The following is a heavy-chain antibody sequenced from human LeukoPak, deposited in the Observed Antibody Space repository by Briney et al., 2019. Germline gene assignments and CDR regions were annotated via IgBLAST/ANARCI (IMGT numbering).Heavy chain of an antibody. Sequence: PSETLSLTCTVSGGSISSYYWSWLRQPPGKGLEWIGYIYYSGSTNYNPSLKSRVTISVDTSKNQFSLKLSSVTAADTAVYYCARGGYYDILTGYLYVTPFDYWGQGTLVTVSS. CDR1: GGSISSYY. V-gene: IGHV4-59*01. D-gene: IGHD3-9*01. J-gene: IGHJ4*02. CDR3: ARGGYYDILTGYLYVTPFDY. CDR2: IYYSGST.